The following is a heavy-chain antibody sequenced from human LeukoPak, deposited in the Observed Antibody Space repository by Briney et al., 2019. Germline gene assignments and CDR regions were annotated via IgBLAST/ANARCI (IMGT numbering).Heavy chain of an antibody. CDR2: IYSGGST. D-gene: IGHD2-2*01. V-gene: IGHV3-53*01. Sequence: GGSLRLSCAASGFTVSSNYMSWVRQAPGKGLEWVSVIYSGGSTYYADSVKGRFTISRDNSKNTLYLQMNSLRAEDTAVFYCTKDHPDCRGTSCLLFDSWGQGTLVTVSS. CDR1: GFTVSSNY. CDR3: TKDHPDCRGTSCLLFDS. J-gene: IGHJ4*02.